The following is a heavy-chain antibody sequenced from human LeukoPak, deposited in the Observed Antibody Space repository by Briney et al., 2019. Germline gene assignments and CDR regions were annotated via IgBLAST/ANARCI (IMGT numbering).Heavy chain of an antibody. CDR3: AKFLGRQWLVHFDY. CDR2: ISGSGGST. V-gene: IGHV3-23*01. Sequence: PGGSLRLSCAASGFTFSSYAMSWVRQAPGKGLEWASAISGSGGSTYYADSVKGRFTISRDNSKNTLYLQMNSLGAEDTAVYYCAKFLGRQWLVHFDYWGQGTLVTVSS. CDR1: GFTFSSYA. J-gene: IGHJ4*02. D-gene: IGHD6-19*01.